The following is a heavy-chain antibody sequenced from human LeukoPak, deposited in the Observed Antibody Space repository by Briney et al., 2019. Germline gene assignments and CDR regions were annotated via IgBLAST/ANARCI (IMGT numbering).Heavy chain of an antibody. Sequence: PGGSLRLSCAASGFTFSSYAMSWVRQAPGMGLEWVSGISGSGGSTDYADSVKGRFTISRDNSKNTLYLQMNSLRAEDTAVYYCAKHVGYSYGYYFDYWGQGTLVTVSS. CDR3: AKHVGYSYGYYFDY. V-gene: IGHV3-23*01. CDR2: ISGSGGST. J-gene: IGHJ4*02. CDR1: GFTFSSYA. D-gene: IGHD5-18*01.